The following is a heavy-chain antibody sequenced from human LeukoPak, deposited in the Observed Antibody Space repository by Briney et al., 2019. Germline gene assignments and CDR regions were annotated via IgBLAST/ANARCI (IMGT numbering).Heavy chain of an antibody. CDR1: GFTVSSNC. CDR2: IYSGGST. J-gene: IGHJ3*02. D-gene: IGHD2-2*01. Sequence: PGGSLRLSCAASGFTVSSNCMSWVRQAPGKGLEWVSVIYSGGSTYYADSVKGRFTISRDNSKNTLYLQMNSLRAEDTAVYYCVRGYCSSTSRYPGAFDIWGQGTMVTVSS. V-gene: IGHV3-66*01. CDR3: VRGYCSSTSRYPGAFDI.